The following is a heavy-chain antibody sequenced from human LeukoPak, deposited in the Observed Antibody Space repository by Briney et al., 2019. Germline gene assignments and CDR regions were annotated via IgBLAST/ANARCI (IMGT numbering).Heavy chain of an antibody. Sequence: GGSLRLSCAASGFTFSSYSMNWVRKAPGKGLEWVATIKPDGSEKYHVDSVSGRFTISRDNTNDSLFLQMNSLRVDDTAVYYCVRGGTYWTVSWGQGTLVNVSS. J-gene: IGHJ5*01. CDR1: GFTFSSYS. CDR3: VRGGTYWTVS. V-gene: IGHV3-7*01. CDR2: IKPDGSEK.